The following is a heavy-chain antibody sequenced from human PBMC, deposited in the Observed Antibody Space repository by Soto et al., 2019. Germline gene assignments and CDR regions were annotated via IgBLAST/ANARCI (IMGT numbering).Heavy chain of an antibody. D-gene: IGHD3-22*01. CDR3: TTDRSFYSDSTIN. V-gene: IGHV3-15*01. J-gene: IGHJ4*02. CDR2: IKSKSDGGRT. Sequence: EVQLVESGGGFVKPGGSLRLSCTASGLTFSDAWMSWVRQAPGKGLEWVGRIKSKSDGGRTDYPAPVKGRFTISRDDSKNTLYLQMNSLKIEDTAVYYCTTDRSFYSDSTINWGQGTLVTVSS. CDR1: GLTFSDAW.